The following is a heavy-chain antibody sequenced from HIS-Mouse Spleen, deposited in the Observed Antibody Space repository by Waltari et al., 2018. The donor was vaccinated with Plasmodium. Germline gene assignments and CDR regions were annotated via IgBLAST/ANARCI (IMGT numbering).Heavy chain of an antibody. D-gene: IGHD6-13*01. CDR2: INPNSGGT. Sequence: QVQLVQSGAEVKKPGASVKVSCKASGYTFTGYYMHWVRQAPGQGLEGMGWINPNSGGTNYAQKFQGRGTMTRDTSISTAYMELSRLRSDDTAVYYCARVLGYKAAAGTFVEYFQHWGQGTLVTVSS. CDR1: GYTFTGYY. V-gene: IGHV1-2*02. CDR3: ARVLGYKAAAGTFVEYFQH. J-gene: IGHJ1*01.